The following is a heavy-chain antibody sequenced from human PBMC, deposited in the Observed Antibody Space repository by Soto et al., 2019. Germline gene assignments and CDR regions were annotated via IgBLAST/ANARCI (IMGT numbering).Heavy chain of an antibody. CDR3: ARTSGWYDYYYYYMDV. D-gene: IGHD6-19*01. CDR2: IYYSGST. J-gene: IGHJ6*03. Sequence: SETLSLTCTVSGGSISSYYCSWVWKPPAKGLEWIGYIYYSGSTNYNPSLKSRVTISVDTSKNQFSLKLSSVTAADTAVYYCARTSGWYDYYYYYMDVWGKGTTVTVSS. CDR1: GGSISSYY. V-gene: IGHV4-59*01.